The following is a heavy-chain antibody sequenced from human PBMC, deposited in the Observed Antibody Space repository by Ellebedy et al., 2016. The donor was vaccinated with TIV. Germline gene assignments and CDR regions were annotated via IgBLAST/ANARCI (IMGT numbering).Heavy chain of an antibody. CDR3: ATDTPKQSSYYGMDV. CDR2: FDPEDGEI. Sequence: AASVKVSCKVSGYTLPELPIYWVRQSPAKGLEWMGGFDPEDGEIIYAQKFQGRVTMTKDTSTDTAFMELSTLRSEDTAVYYCATDTPKQSSYYGMDVWGQGTTVTVSS. J-gene: IGHJ6*02. CDR1: GYTLPELP. D-gene: IGHD6-19*01. V-gene: IGHV1-24*01.